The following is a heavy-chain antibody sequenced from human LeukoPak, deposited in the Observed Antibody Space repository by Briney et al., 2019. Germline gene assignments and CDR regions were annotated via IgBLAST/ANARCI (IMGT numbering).Heavy chain of an antibody. J-gene: IGHJ4*02. V-gene: IGHV3-23*01. CDR3: AKENPTFSSIAVAGFY. CDR2: ISGSGVST. CDR1: GFTFSSYS. D-gene: IGHD6-19*01. Sequence: GGSLRLSFAASGFTFSSYSMSWVRQVPGKGLEWVSGISGSGVSTYYADSVKGRFTISRDNSKNTLYLQMKSLRAEDTALYLCAKENPTFSSIAVAGFYWGQGTLVTVSS.